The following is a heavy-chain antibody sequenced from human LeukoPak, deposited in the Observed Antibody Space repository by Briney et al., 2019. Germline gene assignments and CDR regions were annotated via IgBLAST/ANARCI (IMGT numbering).Heavy chain of an antibody. V-gene: IGHV3-9*01. CDR1: GFTFDDYA. J-gene: IGHJ5*02. D-gene: IGHD5-12*01. CDR3: AKAAVATEGRTNWFDP. Sequence: GGSLRLSCAASGFTFDDYAMHWVRQAPGKGLEWVSGISWNSGSIGYADSVKGRFTISRDNAKNSLYLQINSLRAEDTALYYCAKAAVATEGRTNWFDPWGQGTLVTVSS. CDR2: ISWNSGSI.